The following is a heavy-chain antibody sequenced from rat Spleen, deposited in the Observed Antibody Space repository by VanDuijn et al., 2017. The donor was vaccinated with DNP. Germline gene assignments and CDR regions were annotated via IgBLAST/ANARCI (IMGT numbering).Heavy chain of an antibody. CDR2: ISPGSAYT. CDR3: ARPDY. V-gene: IGHV5S23*01. Sequence: EVKVVESGGGLVQPGRSLKLSCVVSGLTFSNHDMAWVRQTPTKGLEWVTSISPGSAYTFYRDSVKGRFTISRDNARNTLYLQMNSLRSEDTATYYCARPDYWGQGVIVTVSS. CDR1: GLTFSNHD. J-gene: IGHJ2*01.